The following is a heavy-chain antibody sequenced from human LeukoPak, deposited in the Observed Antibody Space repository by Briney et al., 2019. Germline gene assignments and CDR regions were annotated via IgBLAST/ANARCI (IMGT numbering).Heavy chain of an antibody. D-gene: IGHD2-15*01. Sequence: SETLSLTCTVSGGSISSSSYYWGWVRQPPGTGREWIGSIYYSGSTYYNPSLKSRVTISVYTSKNQFSLKLSSVTAADTAVYYCARHDPGYCSGGSCYSYYWGQGTLVTVSS. CDR1: GGSISSSSYY. CDR3: ARHDPGYCSGGSCYSYY. J-gene: IGHJ4*02. V-gene: IGHV4-39*01. CDR2: IYYSGST.